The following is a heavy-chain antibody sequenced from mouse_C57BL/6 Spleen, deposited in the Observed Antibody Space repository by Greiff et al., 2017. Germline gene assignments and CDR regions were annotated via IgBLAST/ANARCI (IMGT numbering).Heavy chain of an antibody. CDR2: IYWDDDK. Sequence: QVTLKESGPGILQSSQTLSLTCSFSGFSLSTSGMGVSWIRQPSGKGLEWLAHIYWDDDKRYNPSLKSRLTISKDTSRNQVFLKLTSVDTADTATDYCARSHYYGSSYDYWYFDVWGTGTTVTVSS. D-gene: IGHD1-1*01. V-gene: IGHV8-12*01. CDR3: ARSHYYGSSYDYWYFDV. J-gene: IGHJ1*03. CDR1: GFSLSTSGMG.